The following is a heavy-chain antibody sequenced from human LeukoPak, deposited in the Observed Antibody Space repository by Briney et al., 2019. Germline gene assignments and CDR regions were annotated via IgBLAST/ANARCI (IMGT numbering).Heavy chain of an antibody. CDR3: ARVGGANDAFDI. CDR2: ISSRSSYI. D-gene: IGHD1-26*01. J-gene: IGHJ3*02. CDR1: GFTFSSYS. Sequence: GGSLRLSCAASGFTFSSYSMNWVRQAPGKGLEWVSSISSRSSYIYYADSVKGRFPISRDNAKNSLYLQMNGLRAEDTAVYYCARVGGANDAFDIWGQGTMVTVSS. V-gene: IGHV3-21*01.